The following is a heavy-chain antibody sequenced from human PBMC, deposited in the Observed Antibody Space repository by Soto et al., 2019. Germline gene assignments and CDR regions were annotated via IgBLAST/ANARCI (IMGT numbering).Heavy chain of an antibody. V-gene: IGHV3-11*01. Sequence: QVQLVESGGGLVKPGGSLRLSCAASGFTFSDYYMSWIRQAPGKGLEWVSYISSSGGTIYYADSVKGRFTISRDNAKNSLYLQMNSLRAEDTAVYYCAREYSSSRLAASFGAFDIWGQGTMVTVSS. CDR3: AREYSSSRLAASFGAFDI. CDR1: GFTFSDYY. D-gene: IGHD6-13*01. CDR2: ISSSGGTI. J-gene: IGHJ3*02.